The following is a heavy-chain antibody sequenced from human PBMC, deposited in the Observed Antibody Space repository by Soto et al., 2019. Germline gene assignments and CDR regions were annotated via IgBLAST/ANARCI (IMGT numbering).Heavy chain of an antibody. V-gene: IGHV1-69*01. CDR1: GGSFTNYA. Sequence: VQLVQSGAEVKKPGSSVKVSCTASGGSFTNYAISWVRQAPGHGLEWMGGVIPIFGTATYAQKFQGRIAISADDSTTTSYMELSSLTSEDTAVYYCARVVGATLGNHFFSWGQGTPVNVSS. J-gene: IGHJ1*01. D-gene: IGHD1-26*01. CDR2: VIPIFGTA. CDR3: ARVVGATLGNHFFS.